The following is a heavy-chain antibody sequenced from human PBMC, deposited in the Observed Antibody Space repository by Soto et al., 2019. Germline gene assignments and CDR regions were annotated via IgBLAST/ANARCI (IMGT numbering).Heavy chain of an antibody. J-gene: IGHJ4*02. V-gene: IGHV1-2*04. CDR3: ARGYCSGGSCYFDY. D-gene: IGHD2-15*01. Sequence: ASVKVSCKASGYTFTGYYMHWVRQAPGQGLEWMGRINPNSGGTNYAQKFQGWVTMTRDTSISTAYMELSRLRSDDTAVYYCARGYCSGGSCYFDYWGQGTLVTVS. CDR1: GYTFTGYY. CDR2: INPNSGGT.